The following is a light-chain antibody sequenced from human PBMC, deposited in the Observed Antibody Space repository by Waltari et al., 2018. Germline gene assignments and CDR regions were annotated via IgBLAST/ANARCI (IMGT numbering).Light chain of an antibody. CDR2: NNN. CDR3: QSFDSGLPYV. CDR1: SPNIGAGSD. V-gene: IGLV1-40*01. Sequence: QSVLAQPPSVSGAPGQRVTISCTGTSPNIGAGSDVHWYQQLPGTAPKLLIYNNNHRPSGVPDRFSGSKSDTSAALAITGLQAEDEAHYYCQSFDSGLPYVFGTGTKVTIL. J-gene: IGLJ1*01.